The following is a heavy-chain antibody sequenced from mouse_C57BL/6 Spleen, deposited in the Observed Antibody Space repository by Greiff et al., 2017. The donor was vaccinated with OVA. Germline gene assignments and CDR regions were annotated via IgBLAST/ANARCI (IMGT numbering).Heavy chain of an antibody. CDR2: ISSGGSYT. CDR3: ARITGTWYFDV. CDR1: GFTFSSYG. V-gene: IGHV5-6*01. J-gene: IGHJ1*03. Sequence: EVKLVESGGDLVKPGGSLKLSCAASGFTFSSYGMSWVRQTPDKRLEWVATISSGGSYTYYPDSVKGRFTISRENAKNTLYLQMSSLKSADTAMYYCARITGTWYFDVWGTGTTVTVSS. D-gene: IGHD4-1*01.